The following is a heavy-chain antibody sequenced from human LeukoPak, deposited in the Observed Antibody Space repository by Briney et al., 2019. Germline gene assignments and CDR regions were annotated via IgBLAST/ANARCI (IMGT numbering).Heavy chain of an antibody. V-gene: IGHV3-23*01. CDR1: GFTFSNYD. D-gene: IGHD6-19*01. J-gene: IGHJ5*02. CDR2: ISDSGGST. Sequence: PGGSLRLSCAASGFTFSNYDMSWVRQAPGKGQEWVSYISDSGGSTYFADSVKGRFTISRDNSKITLYLQMTNLRAADTAVYYCAKDLSRAVAADWFDPWDQGSLVTVSS. CDR3: AKDLSRAVAADWFDP.